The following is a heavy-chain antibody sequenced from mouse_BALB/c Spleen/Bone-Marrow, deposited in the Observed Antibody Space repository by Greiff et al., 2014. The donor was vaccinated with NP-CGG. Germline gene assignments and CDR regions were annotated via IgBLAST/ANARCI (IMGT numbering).Heavy chain of an antibody. D-gene: IGHD2-4*01. V-gene: IGHV1-87*01. J-gene: IGHJ2*01. CDR1: GYTFTSYW. CDR3: ASYYDYDGRGY. CDR2: IYPGDGDT. Sequence: LQESGAELARPGASVKLSCKASGYTFTSYWMQWVKQRPGQGLEWIGAIYPGDGDTRYTQKFKGKATLTADKSSSTAYMQLSSLASEDSAVYYCASYYDYDGRGYWGQGTTLTVSS.